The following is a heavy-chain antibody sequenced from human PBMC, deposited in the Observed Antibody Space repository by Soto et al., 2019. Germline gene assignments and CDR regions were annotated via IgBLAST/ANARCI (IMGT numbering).Heavy chain of an antibody. D-gene: IGHD1-7*01. Sequence: PGGSLRLSCAASGFTFSSDSMNWVRQAPGKGLEWGSSISSSSSYIYYADSGKGRFTIARDNAKNSLYRQMNSVRAEHTAVYYCARDATMYNWNYIFDPWGQGTLVTVSS. V-gene: IGHV3-21*01. CDR3: ARDATMYNWNYIFDP. CDR2: ISSSSSYI. CDR1: GFTFSSDS. J-gene: IGHJ5*02.